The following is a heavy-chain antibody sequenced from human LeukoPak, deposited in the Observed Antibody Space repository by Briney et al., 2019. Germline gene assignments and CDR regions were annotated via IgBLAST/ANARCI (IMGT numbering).Heavy chain of an antibody. J-gene: IGHJ4*02. Sequence: GSLRLSFAASGXTVSSNYMSWVRQAPGKGLEWVSVIYSGGSTYYADSVKGRFTISRHNSKNTLYLQMNSLRAEDTAVYYCARGQVTGYGYYFDYWGQGTLVTVSS. CDR2: IYSGGST. V-gene: IGHV3-53*04. CDR1: GXTVSSNY. CDR3: ARGQVTGYGYYFDY. D-gene: IGHD5-18*01.